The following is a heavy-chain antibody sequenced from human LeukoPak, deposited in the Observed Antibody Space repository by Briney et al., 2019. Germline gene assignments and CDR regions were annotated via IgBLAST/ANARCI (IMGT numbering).Heavy chain of an antibody. D-gene: IGHD5-18*01. J-gene: IGHJ6*03. CDR2: IYHSGST. CDR1: GYSISSAYY. Sequence: SETLSLTCNVSGYSISSAYYWGWIRQPPGKGLEWIGSIYHSGSTYYKPSLKSRVTISVDTSKNQFSLKLNSVTAADTAVYYCARGYSYGYWGYYYMDVWGKGTTVTISS. CDR3: ARGYSYGYWGYYYMDV. V-gene: IGHV4-38-2*02.